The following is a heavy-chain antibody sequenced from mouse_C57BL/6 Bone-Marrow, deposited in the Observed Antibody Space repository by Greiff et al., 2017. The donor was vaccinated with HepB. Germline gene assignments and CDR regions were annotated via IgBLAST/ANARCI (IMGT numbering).Heavy chain of an antibody. Sequence: QVQLQQSGAELVRPGTSVKVSCKASGYAFTNYLIEWVKQRPGKGLEWIGVINPGSGGTNYNEKFKGKATLTADKSSSTAYMQLSSLTSEDSAVYFCASPGFAYWGQGTLVTVSA. J-gene: IGHJ3*01. CDR1: GYAFTNYL. CDR2: INPGSGGT. V-gene: IGHV1-54*01. CDR3: ASPGFAY.